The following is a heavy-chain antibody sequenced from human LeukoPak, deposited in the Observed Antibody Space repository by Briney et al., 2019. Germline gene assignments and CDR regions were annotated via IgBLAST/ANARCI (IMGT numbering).Heavy chain of an antibody. V-gene: IGHV3-21*01. D-gene: IGHD2-15*01. CDR1: GFTFSSYS. J-gene: IGHJ4*02. CDR3: YCSGVDY. Sequence: GGYLSLSCAASGFTFSSYSMNWVRQAPGQGLEWVSSISSSSSYIYYADSVKGRFTISRDNAKNSLYLQMNSLRAEDTAVCYCYCSGVDYWGQGTLVTVSS. CDR2: ISSSSSYI.